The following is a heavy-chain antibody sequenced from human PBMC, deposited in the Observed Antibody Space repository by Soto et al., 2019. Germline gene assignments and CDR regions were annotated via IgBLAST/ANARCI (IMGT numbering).Heavy chain of an antibody. D-gene: IGHD3-16*01. CDR2: ISYDGSNK. CDR1: GFTFSSYG. Sequence: QVQLVESGGGVVQPGRSLRLSCAASGFTFSSYGMHWVRQAPGKGLEWVAVISYDGSNKYYADSVKGRFTISRDNSKNTRYLQMNSLRAEDTAVYYCAASFYYYYGMAVWGQGTTVTVSS. J-gene: IGHJ6*02. V-gene: IGHV3-30*03. CDR3: AASFYYYYGMAV.